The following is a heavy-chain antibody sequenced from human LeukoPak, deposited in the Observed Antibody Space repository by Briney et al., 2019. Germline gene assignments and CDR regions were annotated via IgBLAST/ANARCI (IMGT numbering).Heavy chain of an antibody. CDR2: IYSEGTT. Sequence: GGSLRLSCTGSGFTVSSSYMNWVRRAPGKGLEWVSLIYSEGTTYYADSVKGRFTISRDTSKNTLYLQMNSLRADDTAVYYCARESRLRGENYYYGLDVWGQGTTVTVSS. CDR3: ARESRLRGENYYYGLDV. CDR1: GFTVSSSY. J-gene: IGHJ6*02. V-gene: IGHV3-53*01. D-gene: IGHD3-16*01.